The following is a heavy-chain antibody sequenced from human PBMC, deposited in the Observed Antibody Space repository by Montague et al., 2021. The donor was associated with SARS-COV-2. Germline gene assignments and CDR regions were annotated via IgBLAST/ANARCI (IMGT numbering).Heavy chain of an antibody. CDR1: GGSITVSRYD. D-gene: IGHD1-1*01. V-gene: IGHV4-39*01. Sequence: SETLSLTCTVSGGSITVSRYDWGWIRQPPGKGLEWIGSVHYTGTTSYDASLKSRLTMSVDTSENQFSLKMTSVIASDTTVYYCARHRANAGSFDIWGQGTMVTVSS. J-gene: IGHJ3*02. CDR2: VHYTGTT. CDR3: ARHRANAGSFDI.